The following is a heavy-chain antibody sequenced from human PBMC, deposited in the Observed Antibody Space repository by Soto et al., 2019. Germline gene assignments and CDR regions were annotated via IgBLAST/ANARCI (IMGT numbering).Heavy chain of an antibody. CDR3: ARGGASSPFDN. D-gene: IGHD6-6*01. J-gene: IGHJ4*02. CDR1: GYTFTSYA. Sequence: GASVKVSCKASGYTFTSYAIHWVRQAPGQRLEWMGWINAGNGNTKYSQKFQDRVTLTRDTSATTVFMEMSSLGLEDTAIYFCARGGASSPFDNWGQGPPVPVSS. V-gene: IGHV1-3*01. CDR2: INAGNGNT.